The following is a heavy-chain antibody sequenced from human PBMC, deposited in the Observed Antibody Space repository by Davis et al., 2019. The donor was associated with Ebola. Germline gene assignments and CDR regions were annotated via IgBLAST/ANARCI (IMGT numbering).Heavy chain of an antibody. CDR2: IYYSGST. V-gene: IGHV4-34*01. CDR1: TGSFSGFS. CDR3: ARASTVTPFDY. J-gene: IGHJ4*02. Sequence: MPSETLSLTCAVYTGSFSGFSWSWIRQPPGKGLEWIGYIYYSGSTYYNPSLKSRVTISVDTSKNQFSLKLSSVTAADTAVYYCARASTVTPFDYWGQGTLVTVSS. D-gene: IGHD4-11*01.